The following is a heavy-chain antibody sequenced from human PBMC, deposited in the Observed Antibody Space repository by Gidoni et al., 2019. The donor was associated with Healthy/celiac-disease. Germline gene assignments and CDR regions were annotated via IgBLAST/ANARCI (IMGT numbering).Heavy chain of an antibody. Sequence: QVQLVQSGAEVKKPGASVKVSCKASGYTFTGYYMHWVRQAPGQGLEWMGRINPNSGSTNYAQKFQGRVTMTRDTSISTAYMELSRLRSDDTAVYYCASEGYGSGANWFDPWGQGTLVTVSS. CDR1: GYTFTGYY. CDR3: ASEGYGSGANWFDP. D-gene: IGHD3-10*01. CDR2: INPNSGST. V-gene: IGHV1-2*06. J-gene: IGHJ5*02.